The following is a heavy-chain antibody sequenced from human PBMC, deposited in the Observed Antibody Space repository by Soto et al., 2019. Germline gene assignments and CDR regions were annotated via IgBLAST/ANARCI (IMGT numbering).Heavy chain of an antibody. V-gene: IGHV3-33*01. CDR2: IWYDGSNK. CDR1: GFTFSSYG. D-gene: IGHD2-21*02. J-gene: IGHJ4*02. Sequence: GGSLRLSCAASGFTFSSYGMHWVRQAPGKGLEWVAVIWYDGSNKYYADSVKGRFTISRDNSKNTLYLQMNSLRAEDTAVYYCARAYCGGDCYSGFDYWGQGTLVTVSS. CDR3: ARAYCGGDCYSGFDY.